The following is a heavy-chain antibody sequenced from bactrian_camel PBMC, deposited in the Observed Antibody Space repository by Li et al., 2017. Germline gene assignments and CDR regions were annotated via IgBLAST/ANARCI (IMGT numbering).Heavy chain of an antibody. CDR1: GYSTRRNC. Sequence: QLVESGGGSVQAGGSLRLSCVASGYSTRRNCLGWFRQAPGKAREGVATIHSSGGSTYYADSVKGRFTISQDSAKGTMDLQMSSLKPEDTAMYYCAANHGGVWSWDSRIWAYWGQGTQVTVS. J-gene: IGHJ4*01. CDR3: AANHGGVWSWDSRIWAY. V-gene: IGHV3S25*01. D-gene: IGHD3*01. CDR2: IHSSGGST.